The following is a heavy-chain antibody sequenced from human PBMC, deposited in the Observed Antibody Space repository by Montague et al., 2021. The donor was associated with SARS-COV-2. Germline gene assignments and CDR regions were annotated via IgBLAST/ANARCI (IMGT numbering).Heavy chain of an antibody. CDR3: ARDARYDFWSGYYFDY. CDR1: GFTFSSYS. J-gene: IGHJ4*02. CDR2: ISSSSSYI. D-gene: IGHD3-3*01. V-gene: IGHV3-21*01. Sequence: SLRLSCAASGFTFSSYSMNWVRQAPGKGLEWVSSISSSSSYIYYADSVKGRFTISRGNAKNSLYLQMNSLRAEDTAVYYCARDARYDFWSGYYFDYWGQGTLVTVSS.